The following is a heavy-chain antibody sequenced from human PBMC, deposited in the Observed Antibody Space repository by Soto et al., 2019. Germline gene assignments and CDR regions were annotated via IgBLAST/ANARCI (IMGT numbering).Heavy chain of an antibody. J-gene: IGHJ6*02. CDR3: AREIYSPKLRFLEWSKAYYGMDV. D-gene: IGHD3-3*01. CDR2: ISAYNGNT. V-gene: IGHV1-18*01. CDR1: GYTFTSYG. Sequence: EASVKVSCKASGYTFTSYGISWVRQAPGQGLEWMGWISAYNGNTNYAQKLQGRVTMTTDTSTSTAYMELRSLRSDDTAVYYCAREIYSPKLRFLEWSKAYYGMDVWGQGTKVTVSS.